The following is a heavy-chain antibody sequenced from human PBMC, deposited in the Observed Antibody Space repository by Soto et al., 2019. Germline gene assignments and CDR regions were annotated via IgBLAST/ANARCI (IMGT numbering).Heavy chain of an antibody. CDR2: IIPIFGTA. J-gene: IGHJ4*02. Sequence: QVQLVQSGTEVKKPGSSVNVSCKASGGTFSSYAISWVRQSPGQGLEWMGGIIPIFGTANYAQKFQGRVTITADESTITSYMELSSLRSEDTAVYYCARVHGYRGYASGLVDYWGQGSLVTVSS. CDR3: ARVHGYRGYASGLVDY. CDR1: GGTFSSYA. D-gene: IGHD5-12*01. V-gene: IGHV1-69*01.